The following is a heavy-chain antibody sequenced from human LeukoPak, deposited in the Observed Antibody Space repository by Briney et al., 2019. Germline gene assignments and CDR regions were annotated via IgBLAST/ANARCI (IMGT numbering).Heavy chain of an antibody. J-gene: IGHJ4*02. CDR1: GFTFSSYS. V-gene: IGHV3-48*01. Sequence: SGGSLRLSRAASGFTFSSYSMNWVRQAPGKGLEWVSYISSSSSTIYYADSVKGRFTISRDNAKNSLYLQMNSLRAEDTAVYYCARDERRYGSGTPDYWGQGTLVTVSS. CDR3: ARDERRYGSGTPDY. D-gene: IGHD3-10*01. CDR2: ISSSSSTI.